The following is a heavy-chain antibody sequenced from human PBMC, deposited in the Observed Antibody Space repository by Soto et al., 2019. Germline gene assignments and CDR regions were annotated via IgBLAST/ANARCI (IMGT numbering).Heavy chain of an antibody. J-gene: IGHJ3*02. CDR2: LYYTGST. V-gene: IGHV4-59*01. CDR1: GGSISSYS. D-gene: IGHD3-22*01. CDR3: ARGHYYDTSGKPGAFDI. Sequence: PSGTLSLTCTVSGGSISSYSWSWIRQPPGKGLEWIGYLYYTGSTNYNPSLKSRVTISVDTSKNQFSLKLNSVTAADTAVYYCARGHYYDTSGKPGAFDIWGQGTMVTVSS.